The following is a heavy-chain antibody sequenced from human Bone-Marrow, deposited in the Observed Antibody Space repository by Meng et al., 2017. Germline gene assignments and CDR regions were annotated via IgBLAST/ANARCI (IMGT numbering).Heavy chain of an antibody. D-gene: IGHD4-17*01. CDR3: ARADHPTTVPNLDY. CDR1: GYTFTGYY. V-gene: IGHV1-2*06. Sequence: QVQGVQSGAEVKKPGDSVKVSCKASGYTFTGYYMHWVRQAPGQGLEWMGRINPNSGGTNYAQKFQGRVTMTRDTSISTAYMELSRLRSDDTAVYYCARADHPTTVPNLDYWGQGTLVTVSS. J-gene: IGHJ4*02. CDR2: INPNSGGT.